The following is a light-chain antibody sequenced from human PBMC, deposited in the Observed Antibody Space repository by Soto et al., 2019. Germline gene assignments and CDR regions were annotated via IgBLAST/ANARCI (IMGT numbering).Light chain of an antibody. CDR2: DVS. J-gene: IGLJ1*01. Sequence: QSALTQPRSVSGAPGQSVTISCTGTSSDVGAYNYVSWYQQHPGQAPKVMIYDVSKPTSGVPDRFSGSKSGTTASLTSSGLRADDEDDYYCCSYAGSSNYVVGSGTEVTVL. CDR3: CSYAGSSNYV. V-gene: IGLV2-11*01. CDR1: SSDVGAYNY.